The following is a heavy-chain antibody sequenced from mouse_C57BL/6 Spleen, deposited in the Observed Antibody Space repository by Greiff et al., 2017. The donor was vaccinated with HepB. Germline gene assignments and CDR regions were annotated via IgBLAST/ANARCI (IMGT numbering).Heavy chain of an antibody. V-gene: IGHV1-61*01. Sequence: QVQLQQPGAELVRPGSSVKLSCKASGYTFTSYWMDWVKQRPGQGLEWIGNIYPSDSETHYNQKFKDKATLTVDKSSSTAYMQLSSLTSEDSAVYYCARRIITTVVATKDYYFDYWGQGTTLTVSS. CDR3: ARRIITTVVATKDYYFDY. J-gene: IGHJ2*01. D-gene: IGHD1-1*01. CDR2: IYPSDSET. CDR1: GYTFTSYW.